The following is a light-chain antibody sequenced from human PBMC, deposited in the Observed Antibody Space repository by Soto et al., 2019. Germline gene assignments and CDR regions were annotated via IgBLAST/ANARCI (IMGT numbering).Light chain of an antibody. J-gene: IGKJ4*01. CDR3: QQYNSLVT. V-gene: IGKV1-5*01. CDR1: QSISSW. CDR2: DAS. Sequence: DIQMTQSPSTLSASVGDRVTITCRASQSISSWLAWYQQKPGKAPKLLIYDASSLESGVPSRFSGSGSATEFTLTISSLQPDDFATYYCQQYNSLVTFGGGTKVDIK.